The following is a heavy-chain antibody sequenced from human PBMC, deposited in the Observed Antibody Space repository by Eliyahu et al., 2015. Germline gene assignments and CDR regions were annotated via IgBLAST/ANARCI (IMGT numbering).Heavy chain of an antibody. CDR1: GFXXSSYS. CDR2: ISSSSSYI. CDR3: AREGGWDXDYDY. D-gene: IGHD4-17*01. J-gene: IGHJ4*02. V-gene: IGHV3-21*01. Sequence: EVQLVESGGGLVXPGGSLRLXXAXSGFXXSSYSMNWVRQAXGKGLEWVSSISSSSSYIYYADSVKGRFTISRDNAKNSLYLQMNSLRAEDTAVYYCAREGGWDXDYDYWGQGTLVTVSS.